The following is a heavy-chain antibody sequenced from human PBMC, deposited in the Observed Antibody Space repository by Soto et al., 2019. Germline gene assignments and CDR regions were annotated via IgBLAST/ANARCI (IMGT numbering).Heavy chain of an antibody. CDR2: ISDDSTKK. D-gene: IGHD6-6*01. V-gene: IGHV3-30*18. CDR3: AKADKYTGMDV. J-gene: IGHJ6*02. Sequence: ESGGGVVQPGRSLRLSCAASGFTFSGYGMHWVRQAPGKGLEWVAVISDDSTKKYYGDSVKGRFTISRDNSNNILYLQMNSLRGEDTAVYYCAKADKYTGMDVWGQGTTVTVSS. CDR1: GFTFSGYG.